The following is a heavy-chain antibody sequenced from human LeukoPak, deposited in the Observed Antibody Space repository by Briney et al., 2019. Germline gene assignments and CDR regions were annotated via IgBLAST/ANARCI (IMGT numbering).Heavy chain of an antibody. J-gene: IGHJ5*02. CDR1: GCSVSGSW. CDR3: AKLAPYVANWFDP. Sequence: EALSLTCRVSGCSVSGSWWSWGREPPGPRLESVGYIYYTGSTNYNPSLKSRVTISVDTSRNQFSLKLTSVTTADTAVYYCAKLAPYVANWFDPWGQGTLVTVSS. D-gene: IGHD3-10*02. V-gene: IGHV4-59*02. CDR2: IYYTGST.